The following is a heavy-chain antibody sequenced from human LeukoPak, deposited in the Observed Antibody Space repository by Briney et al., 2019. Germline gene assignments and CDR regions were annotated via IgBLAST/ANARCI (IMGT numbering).Heavy chain of an antibody. V-gene: IGHV3-30*03. D-gene: IGHD6-13*01. CDR3: ARVMGGGSWYVDDPFDY. Sequence: GGSLRLSCAASGFTFSSYGMHWVRQAPGKGLEWVAVISYDGSNKYYADSVKGRFTISRDNSKNTLYLQMNSLRAEDTAVYYCARVMGGGSWYVDDPFDYWCQGTLVTVSS. CDR1: GFTFSSYG. J-gene: IGHJ4*02. CDR2: ISYDGSNK.